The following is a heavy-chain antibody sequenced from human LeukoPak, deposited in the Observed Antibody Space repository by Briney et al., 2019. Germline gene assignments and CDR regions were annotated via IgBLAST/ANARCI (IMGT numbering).Heavy chain of an antibody. J-gene: IGHJ4*02. CDR2: IYHSGST. V-gene: IGHV4-30-2*01. Sequence: SETLSLTCAVSGGSISSGGYSWSWLRQPPGKGLEWIGYIYHSGSTYYNPSLKSRVTISVDRSKNQFSLKLSSVTAADTAVYYCARDGGTRRDYFDYWGQGTLVTVSS. CDR1: GGSISSGGYS. D-gene: IGHD2-15*01. CDR3: ARDGGTRRDYFDY.